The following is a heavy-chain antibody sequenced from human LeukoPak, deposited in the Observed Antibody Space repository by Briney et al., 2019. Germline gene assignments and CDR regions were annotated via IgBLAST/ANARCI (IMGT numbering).Heavy chain of an antibody. CDR3: ARDIAAVRMDV. D-gene: IGHD6-25*01. CDR1: GFTFSRHG. V-gene: IGHV3-33*01. CDR2: IYYDGSNE. J-gene: IGHJ6*02. Sequence: PGTSLRLSCAASGFTFSRHGMHWVRQAPGKGLEWVAVIYYDGSNEYYADSVKGRFTISRDNSRNKNTMYLQMNSLSAEDTAVYYCARDIAAVRMDVWGQGTTVTVSS.